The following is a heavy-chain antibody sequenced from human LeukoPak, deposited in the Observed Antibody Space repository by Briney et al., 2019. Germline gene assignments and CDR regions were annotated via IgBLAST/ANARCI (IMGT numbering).Heavy chain of an antibody. CDR1: GFIFNNYG. V-gene: IGHV3-23*01. CDR2: ISNDGGGT. CDR3: AKGSSGYFFDL. D-gene: IGHD3-22*01. J-gene: IGHJ4*02. Sequence: GGSLRLSCAASGFIFNNYGLVWVRQAPGKGLEWVSAISNDGGGTTYADFVKGRFSVSRDNSKNTLFLQMNSLRAEDTALYYCAKGSSGYFFDLWGQGTLATVSS.